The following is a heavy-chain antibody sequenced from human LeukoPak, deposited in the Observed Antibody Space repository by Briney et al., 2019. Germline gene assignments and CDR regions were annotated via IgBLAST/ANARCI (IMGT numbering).Heavy chain of an antibody. CDR1: GFTFDDHA. Sequence: GRSLRLSCAASGFTFDDHAMHWVRQAPGKGLEWVSGTNWNSGNIGYADSVKGRFTISRDNAKNSLYLQMNRLRAEDMALYYCAKGSYSSLSSAFDIWGQGTMVTVSS. CDR2: TNWNSGNI. V-gene: IGHV3-9*03. D-gene: IGHD3-22*01. J-gene: IGHJ3*02. CDR3: AKGSYSSLSSAFDI.